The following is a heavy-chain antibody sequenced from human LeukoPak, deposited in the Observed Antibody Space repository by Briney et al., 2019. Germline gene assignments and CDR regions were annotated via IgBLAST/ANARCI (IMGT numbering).Heavy chain of an antibody. Sequence: PGGSLRLSCAASGFTFSSYGMHWVRQAPGKGLEWVAVISYDGSNKYYADSVKGRFTISRDNSKNTLYLQMNNLRAEDTAVYYCAKEEWELLQVYAFDIWGQGTMVTVSS. CDR2: ISYDGSNK. V-gene: IGHV3-30*18. CDR1: GFTFSSYG. J-gene: IGHJ3*02. CDR3: AKEEWELLQVYAFDI. D-gene: IGHD1-26*01.